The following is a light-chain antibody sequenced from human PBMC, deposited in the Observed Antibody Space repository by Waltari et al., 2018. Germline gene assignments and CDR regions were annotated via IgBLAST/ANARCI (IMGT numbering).Light chain of an antibody. CDR1: QSVLYTSLNKNY. CDR2: WAS. Sequence: DIVMTQSPDSLSVSLGERATINCRSSQSVLYTSLNKNYLAWYQQKPGQPPKLLIYWASTRESGVPDRCSGSGSGTDFTLTISSLQAEDVAVYYCQQYYSTPWTFGQGTQVEVK. V-gene: IGKV4-1*01. CDR3: QQYYSTPWT. J-gene: IGKJ1*01.